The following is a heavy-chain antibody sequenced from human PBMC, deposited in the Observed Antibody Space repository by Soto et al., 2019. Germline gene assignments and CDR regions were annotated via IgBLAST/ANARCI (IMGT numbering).Heavy chain of an antibody. V-gene: IGHV4-39*01. J-gene: IGHJ6*02. CDR3: ARHLTYCSAGSCYSDFPYYGMDV. CDR2: IFYSGST. Sequence: PSETLSLTCTVSGGSISSSSYYWGWIRQPPGKGLEWIGSIFYSGSTYYNPSLKSRVTISVDTSKNQFSPKLSSVTVADTAVYYCARHLTYCSAGSCYSDFPYYGMDVWGQGTTVTVSS. D-gene: IGHD2-15*01. CDR1: GGSISSSSYY.